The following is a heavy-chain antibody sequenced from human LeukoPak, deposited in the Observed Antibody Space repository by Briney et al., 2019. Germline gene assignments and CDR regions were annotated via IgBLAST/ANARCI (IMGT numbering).Heavy chain of an antibody. Sequence: PGGSLRLSCAASGFTFSSNYMSWVRQAPGKGLEWVSVIYSGGSTYYADSVKGRFTISRDNSKNTLYLQMNSLRFEYAGVYYCARDRAYYYDSSARAANWGQGTLVTVSS. D-gene: IGHD3-22*01. CDR2: IYSGGST. V-gene: IGHV3-53*01. CDR1: GFTFSSNY. J-gene: IGHJ4*02. CDR3: ARDRAYYYDSSARAAN.